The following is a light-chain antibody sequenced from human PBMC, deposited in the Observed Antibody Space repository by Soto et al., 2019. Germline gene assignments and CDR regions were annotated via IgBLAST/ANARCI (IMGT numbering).Light chain of an antibody. J-gene: IGKJ5*01. CDR1: QRVDGY. Sequence: EVVMTQSPATLSVSLGESATLSCRASQRVDGYFAWYQQKPGQAPRLLIYGASTRATGVTARFRGGGSGTEFTLTISSLQSEDSSVYYCQQYHKWPPITFGQGTRLEIK. CDR3: QQYHKWPPIT. CDR2: GAS. V-gene: IGKV3-15*01.